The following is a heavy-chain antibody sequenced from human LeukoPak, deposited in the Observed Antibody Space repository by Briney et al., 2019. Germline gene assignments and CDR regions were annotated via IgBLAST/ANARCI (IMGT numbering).Heavy chain of an antibody. Sequence: ASVKVSCKASGYTFTGYYMHWVRQAPGQGREWMGWINPNSGDTNYAQKFQGRVTLTRDTSISTAYMELSSLRSDDTAVYNCASTYGTGSQFYFDNWGQGTLVTVSS. V-gene: IGHV1-2*02. CDR1: GYTFTGYY. D-gene: IGHD3-10*01. CDR3: ASTYGTGSQFYFDN. J-gene: IGHJ4*02. CDR2: INPNSGDT.